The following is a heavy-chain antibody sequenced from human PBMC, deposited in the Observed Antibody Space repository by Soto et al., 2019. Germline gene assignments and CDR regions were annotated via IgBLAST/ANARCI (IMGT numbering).Heavy chain of an antibody. CDR2: INHSGST. Sequence: QVQLQQWGAGLLKPSETLSLTCAVYGGSFSGYYWSWIRQPPGKGLEWIGEINHSGSTNYNPSLKSRVTISVDTSKNQFALKLSSVTAADTAVYYCASPIHDYRNYGSYYFDYWGQGTLVTVSS. CDR1: GGSFSGYY. CDR3: ASPIHDYRNYGSYYFDY. V-gene: IGHV4-34*01. J-gene: IGHJ4*02. D-gene: IGHD4-4*01.